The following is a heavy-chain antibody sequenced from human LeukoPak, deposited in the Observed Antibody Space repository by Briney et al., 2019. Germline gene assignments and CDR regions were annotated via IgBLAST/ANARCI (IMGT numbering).Heavy chain of an antibody. J-gene: IGHJ4*02. CDR2: IYYSGST. V-gene: IGHV4-59*01. D-gene: IGHD3-16*02. CDR1: GNSISNYC. CDR3: AREDRLSHHTVFDS. Sequence: PSETLSLTCTVSGNSISNYCWSWIRQPPGQGLEGIGYIYYSGSTNYNPSLKSRVTISVDTSKDQFSLKLSSVTTADTAVYYCAREDRLSHHTVFDSWGQGTLVTVSS.